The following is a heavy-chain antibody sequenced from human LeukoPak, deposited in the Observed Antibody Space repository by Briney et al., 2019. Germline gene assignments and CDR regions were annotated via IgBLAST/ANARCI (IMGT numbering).Heavy chain of an antibody. CDR2: IYHSGST. J-gene: IGHJ4*02. V-gene: IGHV4-4*02. D-gene: IGHD4-17*01. CDR3: ARASHDYGDYSHFDY. CDR1: GFTFSNYAM. Sequence: GSLRLSCAASGFTFSNYAMSWVRQPPGKGLEWIGEIYHSGSTNYNPSLKTRVTISVDKSKNQFSLKLSSATAADTAVYYCARASHDYGDYSHFDYWGQGTLVTVSS.